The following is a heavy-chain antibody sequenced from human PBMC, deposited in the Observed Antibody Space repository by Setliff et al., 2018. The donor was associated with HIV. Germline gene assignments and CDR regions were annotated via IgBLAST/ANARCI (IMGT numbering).Heavy chain of an antibody. CDR3: ATSRYGGYDSWYFDL. D-gene: IGHD5-12*01. CDR2: VYHSGST. V-gene: IGHV4-38-2*01. J-gene: IGHJ2*01. CDR1: DYSINSGYY. Sequence: SETLSLTCVVSDYSINSGYYWGWIRQPPGKGLEWIGTVYHSGSTYFNPSLKSRVTISVDMSKNQFSLKLSSVTAADTAVYYCATSRYGGYDSWYFDLWGRGTLVT.